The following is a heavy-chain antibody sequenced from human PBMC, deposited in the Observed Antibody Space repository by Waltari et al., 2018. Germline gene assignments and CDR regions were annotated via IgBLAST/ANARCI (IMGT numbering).Heavy chain of an antibody. CDR2: INAGNGNT. Sequence: QVQLVLSGAEVKKPRAPGKVSCKPSGYTSTSFAMHWVRPPPGQRLEWMGWINAGNGNTKYSQKFQGMVTITRDTSASTAYMELSSLRSEDTAVYYCARWARNTAMEKNAFDIWGQGTMVTVSS. V-gene: IGHV1-3*01. D-gene: IGHD5-18*01. CDR1: GYTSTSFA. CDR3: ARWARNTAMEKNAFDI. J-gene: IGHJ3*02.